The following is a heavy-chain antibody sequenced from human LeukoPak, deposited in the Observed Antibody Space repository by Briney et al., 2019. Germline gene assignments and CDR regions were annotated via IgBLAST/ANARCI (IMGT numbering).Heavy chain of an antibody. CDR3: ARDNWRGAFDI. Sequence: PSETLSLTCTVSGGSISSYYWSWIRQPPGKGLEWIGYIYYSGSTNYNPSLKSRVTISVDTSKNQFSLKLSSVTAADTAVYYCARDNWRGAFDIWGQGTMVTVSS. CDR1: GGSISSYY. V-gene: IGHV4-59*01. J-gene: IGHJ3*02. D-gene: IGHD1-20*01. CDR2: IYYSGST.